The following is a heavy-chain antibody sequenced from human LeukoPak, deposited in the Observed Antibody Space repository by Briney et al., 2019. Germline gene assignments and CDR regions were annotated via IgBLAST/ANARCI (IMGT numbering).Heavy chain of an antibody. V-gene: IGHV4-39*07. CDR2: IYYSGST. J-gene: IGHJ4*02. CDR3: ARFLLRYFDWRFDY. Sequence: SETLSLTCTVSGGSISSSSDYWGWIRQPPGKGLEWIGSIYYSGSTYYNPSLKSRVTISVDTSKNQFSLKLSSVTAADTAVYYCARFLLRYFDWRFDYWGQGTLVTVSS. D-gene: IGHD3-9*01. CDR1: GGSISSSSDY.